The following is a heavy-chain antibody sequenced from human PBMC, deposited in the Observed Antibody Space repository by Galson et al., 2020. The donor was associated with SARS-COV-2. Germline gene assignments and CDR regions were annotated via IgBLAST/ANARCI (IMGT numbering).Heavy chain of an antibody. D-gene: IGHD3-9*01. V-gene: IGHV1-18*01. CDR1: GYTFTSYG. CDR3: ARDDPYFPTQDFDY. CDR2: ISAYNGNT. Sequence: GESLKISCKTSGYTFTSYGFSWVRQAPGQGLEWMGWISAYNGNTNYAQKFQGRVTMTTDTSTSTAYMELRSLRSDDTAVYYCARDDPYFPTQDFDYWGLGTLVTVSS. J-gene: IGHJ4*02.